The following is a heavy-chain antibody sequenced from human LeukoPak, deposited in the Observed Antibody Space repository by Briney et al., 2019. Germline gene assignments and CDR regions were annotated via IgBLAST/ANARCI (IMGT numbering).Heavy chain of an antibody. CDR1: GFTFTDYY. D-gene: IGHD6-13*01. CDR3: ARSPATSYSNYWYQTDF. J-gene: IGHJ4*02. CDR2: IGPHSSAT. Sequence: ASVKVSCKSSGFTFTDYYIHWVRQAPGQGLEWMGYIGPHSSATSSPQEFQGRVTMTRDTSMSTAYMELTRLTSDDTAVYYCARSPATSYSNYWYQTDFWGQGTLVTVSS. V-gene: IGHV1-2*02.